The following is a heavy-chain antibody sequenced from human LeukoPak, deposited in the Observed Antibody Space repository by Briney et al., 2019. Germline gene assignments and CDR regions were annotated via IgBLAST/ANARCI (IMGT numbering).Heavy chain of an antibody. D-gene: IGHD2-2*01. Sequence: LPGGSLRLSCAASGFTFSSYGMHWVRQAPGKGLQWVAYIRYDGSNKYYADPVKGRFTISRDNSKNTLYLQMNSLRAEDTAVYYCAKGYCSSTSCYALDYWGQGTLVTVSS. CDR2: IRYDGSNK. J-gene: IGHJ4*02. CDR3: AKGYCSSTSCYALDY. CDR1: GFTFSSYG. V-gene: IGHV3-30*02.